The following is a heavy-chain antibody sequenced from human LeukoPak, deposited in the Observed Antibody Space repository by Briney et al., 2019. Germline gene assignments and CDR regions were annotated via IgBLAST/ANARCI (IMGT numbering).Heavy chain of an antibody. Sequence: SETLSLTCSVSGDSISSYYWRWIRQPPAKGLEWIGYIYYSGSTSYNPSLKSRVTMSVGTSKNQFSLKLSSVTAADTAVYYCATIRDTALRYWYFDLWGRGTLVIVSS. CDR3: ATIRDTALRYWYFDL. J-gene: IGHJ2*01. CDR2: IYYSGST. CDR1: GDSISSYY. V-gene: IGHV4-59*03. D-gene: IGHD5-18*01.